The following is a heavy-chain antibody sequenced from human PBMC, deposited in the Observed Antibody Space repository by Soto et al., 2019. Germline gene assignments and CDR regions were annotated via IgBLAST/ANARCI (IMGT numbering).Heavy chain of an antibody. CDR3: ARAPLLSAKTVHVNYFDD. CDR2: IIPIFDTT. J-gene: IGHJ4*02. D-gene: IGHD2-21*02. CDR1: GGTFSNSG. Sequence: QVQLVQSGAEVKKPGSSLKVSCKASGGTFSNSGVSWVRQAPGQGPEWMGGIIPIFDTTNYAQKFHGRVTLTTDDITADMELSSLRSERTAVYYCARAPLLSAKTVHVNYFDDWGEGTQVTVSS. V-gene: IGHV1-69*05.